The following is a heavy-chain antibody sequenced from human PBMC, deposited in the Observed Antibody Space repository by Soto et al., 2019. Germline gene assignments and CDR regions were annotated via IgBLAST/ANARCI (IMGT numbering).Heavy chain of an antibody. CDR1: GFTFSSYG. D-gene: IGHD2-8*02. J-gene: IGHJ2*01. V-gene: IGHV3-33*01. CDR2: IWYDGSNK. CDR3: ARELAVPGYWYFDL. Sequence: QVQLVESGGGVVQPGRSLRLSCAASGFTFSSYGMHWVRQAPGKGLEWVAVIWYDGSNKYYADSVKGRFTISRENAKNSLYLQMNSLRVGDTAVYYCARELAVPGYWYFDLWGRGTLVTVSS.